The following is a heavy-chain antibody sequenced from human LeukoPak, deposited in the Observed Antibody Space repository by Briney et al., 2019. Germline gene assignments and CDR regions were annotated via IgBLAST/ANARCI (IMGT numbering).Heavy chain of an antibody. D-gene: IGHD7-27*01. CDR3: ARGPPNWGYDY. J-gene: IGHJ4*02. CDR1: GYTFTSYD. Sequence: GGSVKVSCKASGYTFTSYDFNWVRQATGQRPEWMGWMSPNSGDTGYAQKFQDRVTMTRNTSISTAYVELSSLRSDDTAVYYCARGPPNWGYDYWGPGTLVTVSS. V-gene: IGHV1-8*01. CDR2: MSPNSGDT.